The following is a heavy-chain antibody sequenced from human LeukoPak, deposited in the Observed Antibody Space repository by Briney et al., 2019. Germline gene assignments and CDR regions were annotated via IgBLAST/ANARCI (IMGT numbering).Heavy chain of an antibody. CDR2: IRFDGTSK. Sequence: PGGSLRLSCAASGFSLSTYGIHWVRQTPGGGPEWLTHIRFDGTSKYYATSVKGRSSISRDNSANTAYLHMSSLRPEDTALYYCARTPYSGSSLQYYHLDAWGKGTTVTVSS. D-gene: IGHD1-26*01. V-gene: IGHV3-30*02. CDR3: ARTPYSGSSLQYYHLDA. J-gene: IGHJ6*04. CDR1: GFSLSTYG.